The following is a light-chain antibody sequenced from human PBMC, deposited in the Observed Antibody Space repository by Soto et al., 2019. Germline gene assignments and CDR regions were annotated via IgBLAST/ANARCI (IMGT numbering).Light chain of an antibody. CDR1: SSNIGDNT. CDR2: SNY. CDR3: ATWDDSLNGVV. V-gene: IGLV1-44*01. J-gene: IGLJ2*01. Sequence: QSVLTQPPSASGTPGQRVPISCFESSSNIGDNTVSWFQQVPGMAPKLLIFSNYQRPSGVPDRFSGSKSGTSASLAISGLQSEDETEYYCATWDDSLNGVVFGGGTKLTVL.